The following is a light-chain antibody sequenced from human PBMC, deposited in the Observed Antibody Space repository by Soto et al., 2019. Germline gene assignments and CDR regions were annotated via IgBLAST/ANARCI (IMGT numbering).Light chain of an antibody. CDR2: AAS. CDR3: QQYGTSPYT. Sequence: EIVLTQSPGTLSLSPGEGATISCRASQSGSSSYLAWFQQKPGQAPRILIYAASSRATGVPDRFSGSGSGTDFTLTISRLEPEDFAVYYCQQYGTSPYTFGQGTKLEIK. J-gene: IGKJ2*01. V-gene: IGKV3-20*01. CDR1: QSGSSSY.